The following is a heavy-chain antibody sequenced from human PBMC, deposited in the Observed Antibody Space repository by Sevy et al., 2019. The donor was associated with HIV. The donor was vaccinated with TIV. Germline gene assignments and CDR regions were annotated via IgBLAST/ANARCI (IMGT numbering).Heavy chain of an antibody. CDR3: ARDPDYGGKSYYYYGMDV. CDR2: IYTSGST. D-gene: IGHD4-17*01. V-gene: IGHV4-4*07. CDR1: GGSISSYY. J-gene: IGHJ6*02. Sequence: SETLSLTCTVSGGSISSYYWSWIRQPAGKGLEWIGRIYTSGSTNYNPSLKSRVTMSVDTSKNQFSLKLSSVTAADTDVYYWARDPDYGGKSYYYYGMDVWGQGTTVTVSS.